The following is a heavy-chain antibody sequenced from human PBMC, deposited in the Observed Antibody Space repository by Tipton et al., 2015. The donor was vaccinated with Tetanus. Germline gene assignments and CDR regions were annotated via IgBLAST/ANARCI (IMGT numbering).Heavy chain of an antibody. CDR2: ISYDGSNK. Sequence: QVQLVQSGGGVVQPGRSLRLSCAASGFTFSSFAMQWVRQAPGKGLEWVAVISYDGSNKYYGDSVKGRFTISRDNSNKTLNLQMNSLRLEDTAVYYCTRGGIAAAGGGLDYWGQGTLVTVSS. D-gene: IGHD6-13*01. CDR1: GFTFSSFA. J-gene: IGHJ4*02. V-gene: IGHV3-30-3*01. CDR3: TRGGIAAAGGGLDY.